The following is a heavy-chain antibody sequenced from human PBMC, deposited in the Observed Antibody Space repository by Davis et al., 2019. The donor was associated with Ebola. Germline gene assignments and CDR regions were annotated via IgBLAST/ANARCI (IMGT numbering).Heavy chain of an antibody. CDR3: ARAGRDGYSLSGAFDY. CDR1: GGTFSSYA. Sequence: SVKVSCKASGGTFSSYAISWVRQAPGQGLEWMGGIIPIFGTANYAQKFQGRVTITADESTSTAYMELSSLRSEDTAVYYCARAGRDGYSLSGAFDYWGQGTLVTVSS. CDR2: IIPIFGTA. V-gene: IGHV1-69*13. D-gene: IGHD5-24*01. J-gene: IGHJ4*02.